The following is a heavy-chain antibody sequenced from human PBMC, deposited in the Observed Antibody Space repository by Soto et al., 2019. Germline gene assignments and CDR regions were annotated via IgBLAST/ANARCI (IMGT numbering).Heavy chain of an antibody. J-gene: IGHJ6*02. D-gene: IGHD3-3*01. CDR2: IVVGSGNT. Sequence: GASVKVSCKASGFTFTSSAVQWVRQARGQRLEWIGWIVVGSGNTNYAQKFQERVTITRDMSTSTAYMALSSLRSEDTAVYYCAADHDTLPAGVLRFLEWFRYGMDVWGQGTTVTVSS. CDR1: GFTFTSSA. CDR3: AADHDTLPAGVLRFLEWFRYGMDV. V-gene: IGHV1-58*01.